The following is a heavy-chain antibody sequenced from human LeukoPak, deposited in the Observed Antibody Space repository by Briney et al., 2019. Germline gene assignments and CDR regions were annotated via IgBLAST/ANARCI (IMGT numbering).Heavy chain of an antibody. Sequence: ASVKVSCKASGYTFTGYYMHWVRQAPGQGLEWMGWINPNSGGTNYAQKFQGRVTTTRDTSISTAYMELSRLRSDDTAVYYCARDFPYYYDRVEAFDIWGQGTMVTVSS. CDR2: INPNSGGT. CDR1: GYTFTGYY. J-gene: IGHJ3*02. V-gene: IGHV1-2*02. D-gene: IGHD3-22*01. CDR3: ARDFPYYYDRVEAFDI.